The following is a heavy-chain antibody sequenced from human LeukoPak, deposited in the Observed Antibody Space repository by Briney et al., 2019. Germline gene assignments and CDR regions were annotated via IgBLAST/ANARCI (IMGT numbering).Heavy chain of an antibody. Sequence: PGGSLRLSCAASGFAFSSYGMHWVRQAPGKGLEWVAFIRYDGSNKYYADSVKGRFTISRDNSKNTLYLQMNSLRAEDTAVYYCAKAGYYDSSGPGDYWGQGTPVTVSS. CDR3: AKAGYYDSSGPGDY. CDR1: GFAFSSYG. V-gene: IGHV3-30*02. J-gene: IGHJ4*02. D-gene: IGHD3-22*01. CDR2: IRYDGSNK.